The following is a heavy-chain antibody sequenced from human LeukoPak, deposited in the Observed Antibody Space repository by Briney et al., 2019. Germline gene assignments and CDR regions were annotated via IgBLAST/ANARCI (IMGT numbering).Heavy chain of an antibody. Sequence: PSETLSLTCTVSGGSISSYYWSWIRQSPGKGLECIGRIYTSGSADYNPSLKSRVNMSVDTSKNQFSLKLSSVTAADTAVYYCASGPMTTSFDYWGQGTLVTVS. CDR1: GGSISSYY. D-gene: IGHD3-16*01. V-gene: IGHV4-4*07. J-gene: IGHJ4*02. CDR2: IYTSGSA. CDR3: ASGPMTTSFDY.